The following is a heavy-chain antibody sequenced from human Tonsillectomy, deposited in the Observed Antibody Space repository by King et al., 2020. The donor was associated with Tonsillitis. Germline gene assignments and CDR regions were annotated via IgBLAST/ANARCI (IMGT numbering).Heavy chain of an antibody. J-gene: IGHJ4*02. CDR2: INHRGST. V-gene: IGHV4-34*01. CDR3: ARGRDYASGSYAEAFDY. D-gene: IGHD3-10*01. Sequence: VQLQQWGAGLLKPSETLSLTCAVYGGSFSGYYWSWIRQPPGKGLEWIGEINHRGSTNYNPSLKSRVTVSVDTSKNQFSLKVGSVTAADTAVYYCARGRDYASGSYAEAFDYWGQGTLVTVAS. CDR1: GGSFSGYY.